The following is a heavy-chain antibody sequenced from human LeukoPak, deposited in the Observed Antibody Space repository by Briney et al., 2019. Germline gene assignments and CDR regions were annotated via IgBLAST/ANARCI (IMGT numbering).Heavy chain of an antibody. J-gene: IGHJ6*03. Sequence: GGSLRLSCAASGFTVSSNYMSWVRQAPGKGLEWVSVIYTGGSTYYADSVKGRFTISRDNSKNTLYLQMNSLRAEDTAVYYCARVPPPPIIDVWGKGTTVTVSS. CDR3: ARVPPPPIIDV. V-gene: IGHV3-53*01. CDR1: GFTVSSNY. CDR2: IYTGGST.